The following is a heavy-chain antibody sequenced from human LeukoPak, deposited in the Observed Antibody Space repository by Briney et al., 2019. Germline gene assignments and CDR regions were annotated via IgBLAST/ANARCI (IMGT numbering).Heavy chain of an antibody. J-gene: IGHJ3*02. CDR1: GFTFSSYA. CDR3: ARDNDYGDYPDAFDI. V-gene: IGHV3-30-3*01. CDR2: ISYDGSNK. D-gene: IGHD4-17*01. Sequence: PGRSLRLSCAASGFTFSSYAMHWVRQAPGKGLEGVAVISYDGSNKYYADSVKGRFTISRDNSKNTLYLQMNSLRAEDTAVYYCARDNDYGDYPDAFDIWGQGTMVTVSS.